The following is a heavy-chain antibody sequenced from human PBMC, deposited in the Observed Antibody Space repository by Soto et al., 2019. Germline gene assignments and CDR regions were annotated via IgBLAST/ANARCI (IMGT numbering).Heavy chain of an antibody. CDR3: ARGGYGIYGVAQ. D-gene: IGHD5-12*01. J-gene: IGHJ4*01. CDR2: IKSDGST. V-gene: IGHV3-74*01. CDR1: GFIFTNYW. Sequence: EVQLVESGGGSVQPGGSLRLSCAVSGFIFTNYWMHWVRQVPGKGLEWVSRIKSDGSTYYADSVKGRFTLSRDNAKNTVYLQMNSLRAEDTAVYYCARGGYGIYGVAQWGQGTPVTVSS.